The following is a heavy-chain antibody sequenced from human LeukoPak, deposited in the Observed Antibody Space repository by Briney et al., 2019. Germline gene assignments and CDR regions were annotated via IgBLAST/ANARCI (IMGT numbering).Heavy chain of an antibody. CDR1: GGSISSYY. CDR2: IYTSGNT. D-gene: IGHD1-26*01. V-gene: IGHV4-4*09. J-gene: IGHJ4*02. CDR3: AKHYSGSYSPFDY. Sequence: SETLSLTCTVSGGSISSYYWSWIRQPPGKGLEWIGYIYTSGNTNYNPSLKSRVTISLDTSENHFSLKLSSVSAADTAVYYCAKHYSGSYSPFDYWGQGTLVTVSS.